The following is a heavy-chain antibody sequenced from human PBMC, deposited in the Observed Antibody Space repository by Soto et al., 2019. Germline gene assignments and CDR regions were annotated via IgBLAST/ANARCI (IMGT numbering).Heavy chain of an antibody. Sequence: QVQLVQSGAEVKKPGASVKVSCKASGYSFTSYAMHWVRQAPGQRLEWMGWINAGNGNTKYSQKFQGRVTITRDTCACTAYMELSSLRSEDTVVYYCARGGLALMDVWGQGTTVTVSS. D-gene: IGHD3-16*01. J-gene: IGHJ6*02. CDR2: INAGNGNT. V-gene: IGHV1-3*01. CDR1: GYSFTSYA. CDR3: ARGGLALMDV.